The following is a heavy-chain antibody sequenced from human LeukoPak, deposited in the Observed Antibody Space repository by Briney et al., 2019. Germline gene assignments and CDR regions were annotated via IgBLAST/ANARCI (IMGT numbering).Heavy chain of an antibody. CDR1: GHTFSSYA. CDR2: INTNTGNP. D-gene: IGHD4-17*01. Sequence: ASVKVSCKASGHTFSSYAMNWVRQAPGQGLEWMGWINTNTGNPTYAQGFTGRFVFSLDTSVSTAYLQISSLQAEDTAVYYCARSNNDGDYLGVGFDYWGQGNLVTVSS. V-gene: IGHV7-4-1*02. J-gene: IGHJ4*02. CDR3: ARSNNDGDYLGVGFDY.